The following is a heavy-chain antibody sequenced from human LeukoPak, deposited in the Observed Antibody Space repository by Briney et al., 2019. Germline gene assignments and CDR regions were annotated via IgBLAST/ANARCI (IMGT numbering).Heavy chain of an antibody. J-gene: IGHJ4*02. CDR2: IIPIFGTA. V-gene: IGHV1-69*05. Sequence: ASVKVSCKASGGTFSSYAISWVRQAPGQGPEWMGGIIPIFGTANYAQKFQGRVTITTDESTSTAYMELSSLRSEDTAVYYCAAYYDSSGYYRKNDYWGQGTLVTVSS. CDR1: GGTFSSYA. CDR3: AAYYDSSGYYRKNDY. D-gene: IGHD3-22*01.